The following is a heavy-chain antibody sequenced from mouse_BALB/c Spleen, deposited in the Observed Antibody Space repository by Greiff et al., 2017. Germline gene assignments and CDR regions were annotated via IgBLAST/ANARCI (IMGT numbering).Heavy chain of an antibody. CDR3: ARERTDGAMDY. CDR2: IYPGDGDT. J-gene: IGHJ4*01. V-gene: IGHV1-80*01. CDR1: GYAFSSYW. Sequence: QVQLQQSGAELVRPGSSVKISCKASGYAFSSYWMNWVKQRPGQGLEWIGQIYPGDGDTNYNGKFKGKATLTADKSSSTAYMQLSSLTSEDSAVYFCARERTDGAMDYWGQGTSVTVSS.